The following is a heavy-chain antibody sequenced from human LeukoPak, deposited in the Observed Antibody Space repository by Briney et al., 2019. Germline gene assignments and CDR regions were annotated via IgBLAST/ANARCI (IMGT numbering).Heavy chain of an antibody. J-gene: IGHJ6*03. CDR3: AREGWGFYGSGSNPSMDYYYYYMDV. CDR1: GFTFSSYE. Sequence: PGGSLRLSCAASGFTFSSYEMNWVRQAPGKGLEWVSYISSSGSTIYYADSVKGRFTISRDNAKNSLYLQMNSLRAEDTAVYYCAREGWGFYGSGSNPSMDYYYYYMDVWGKGTTVTVSS. CDR2: ISSSGSTI. V-gene: IGHV3-48*03. D-gene: IGHD3-10*01.